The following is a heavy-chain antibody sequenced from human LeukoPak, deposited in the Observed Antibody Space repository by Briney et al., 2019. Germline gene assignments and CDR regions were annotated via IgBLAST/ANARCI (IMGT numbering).Heavy chain of an antibody. CDR3: ARAPPYFDY. J-gene: IGHJ4*02. CDR1: GGSLSGYH. Sequence: SETLSLTCGVYGGSLSGYHWSWIRQPPGKGLEWIGEINNSGSTKYNPSLKSRVTISVDTSKNQFSLTLSSVTAADTAVYYCARAPPYFDYWGQGTLVTVSS. V-gene: IGHV4-34*01. CDR2: INNSGST.